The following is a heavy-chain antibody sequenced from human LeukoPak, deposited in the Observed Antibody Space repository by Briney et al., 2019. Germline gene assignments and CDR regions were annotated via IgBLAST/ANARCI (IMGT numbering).Heavy chain of an antibody. CDR3: TRYNNDHFDY. D-gene: IGHD1-14*01. Sequence: PGGSLRLSCAGSGFIFGGYGMHWFRQTPGKGLEWVAVIAYDGSRAFCADSVKGRFTISRDNSKNTMSVQMDDLRAEDTAVYYCTRYNNDHFDYWGQGTLVTVSS. CDR2: IAYDGSRA. V-gene: IGHV3-33*01. CDR1: GFIFGGYG. J-gene: IGHJ4*02.